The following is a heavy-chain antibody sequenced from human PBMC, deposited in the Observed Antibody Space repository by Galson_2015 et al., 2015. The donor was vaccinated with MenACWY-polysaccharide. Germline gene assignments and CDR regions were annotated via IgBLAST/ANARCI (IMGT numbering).Heavy chain of an antibody. V-gene: IGHV3-30-3*01. CDR3: ARGIQLWLNGAYNWFDP. CDR1: GFTFSSYA. CDR2: ISYDGSNK. J-gene: IGHJ5*02. D-gene: IGHD5-18*01. Sequence: SLRLSCAASGFTFSSYAMHWVRQAPGKGLEWVAVISYDGSNKYYADSVKGRFTISRDNSKNTLYLQMNSLRAEDTAVYYCARGIQLWLNGAYNWFDPWGQGTLVTVSS.